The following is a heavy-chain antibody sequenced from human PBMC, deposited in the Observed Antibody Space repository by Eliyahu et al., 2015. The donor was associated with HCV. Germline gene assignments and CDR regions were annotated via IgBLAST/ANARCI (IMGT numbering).Heavy chain of an antibody. CDR2: IYYSGST. V-gene: IGHV4-59*01. D-gene: IGHD3-3*02. CDR1: GDSISDYC. J-gene: IGHJ3*02. CDR3: ARYFRSTIDINSFFGFDI. Sequence: HVQLQESGPGLVKPSETLSLTCTVSGDSISDYCWGWIRQPPGKGLEWIGYIYYSGSTKYNPSLKSRVTISVDSSKNQFSLKLSSATAADTAVYFCARYFRSTIDINSFFGFDIWGQGTMVTVSS.